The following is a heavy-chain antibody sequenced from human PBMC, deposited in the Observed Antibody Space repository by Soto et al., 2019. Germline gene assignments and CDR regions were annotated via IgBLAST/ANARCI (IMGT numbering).Heavy chain of an antibody. V-gene: IGHV3-21*01. CDR3: ARMLTTADDAFDS. Sequence: PGGSLRLSCAASGFTFSSYSMNWVRQAPGQGLEWVSSIISSSSYTYYADSVKGRFTISRDNSKNTLYLQMNSLRAEDTAVYYCARMLTTADDAFDSWGQGTMVTVSS. J-gene: IGHJ3*02. CDR1: GFTFSSYS. D-gene: IGHD4-17*01. CDR2: IISSSSYT.